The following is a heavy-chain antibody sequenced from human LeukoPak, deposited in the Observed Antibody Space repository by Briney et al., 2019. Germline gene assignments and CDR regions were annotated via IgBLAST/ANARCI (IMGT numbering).Heavy chain of an antibody. CDR3: ARASVYSSSWYRPDFDY. CDR2: IIPIFGTA. J-gene: IGHJ4*02. V-gene: IGHV1-69*13. D-gene: IGHD6-13*01. Sequence: GASVKVSCKASGGTFSSYAISWVRQAPGQGLEWMGGIIPIFGTANYAQKFQGRVTITADESTSTAYMELSSLRSEDTAVYYCARASVYSSSWYRPDFDYWGQGTLVTVSS. CDR1: GGTFSSYA.